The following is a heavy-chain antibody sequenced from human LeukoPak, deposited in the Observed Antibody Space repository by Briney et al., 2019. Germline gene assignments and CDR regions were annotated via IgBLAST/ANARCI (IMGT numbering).Heavy chain of an antibody. CDR2: INPNTGGT. CDR1: GYTFTGYY. J-gene: IGHJ5*02. Sequence: ASVKVSCKASGYTFTGYYMHWVRQAPGQGLEWMGWINPNTGGTNYAQKFQGRVTMTGDTSITTAYMELSRLTSDDTAIYYCAKVPPSITAAGNWLGPWGQGALVTVSS. CDR3: AKVPPSITAAGNWLGP. D-gene: IGHD6-13*01. V-gene: IGHV1-2*02.